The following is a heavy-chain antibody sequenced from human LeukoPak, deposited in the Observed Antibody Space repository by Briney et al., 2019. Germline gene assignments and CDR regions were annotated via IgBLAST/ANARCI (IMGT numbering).Heavy chain of an antibody. CDR1: GGSISSYY. V-gene: IGHV4-59*01. CDR3: ARGRGSSGLYYYYYMDL. J-gene: IGHJ6*03. D-gene: IGHD6-6*01. Sequence: SETLSLTCTVSGGSISSYYRSWIRQPPGKGLEWIGYIYYSGSTNYNPSLKSRVTISVDTSKNQFSLKLSSVTAADTAVYYCARGRGSSGLYYYYYMDLWGQGTTVTVSS. CDR2: IYYSGST.